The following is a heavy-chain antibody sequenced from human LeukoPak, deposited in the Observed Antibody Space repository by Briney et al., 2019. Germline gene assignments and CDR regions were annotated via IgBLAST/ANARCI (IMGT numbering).Heavy chain of an antibody. V-gene: IGHV3-33*08. CDR1: GFTFSSYW. CDR3: ARGIRFLDY. J-gene: IGHJ4*02. Sequence: GGSLRLSCAASGFTFSSYWMSWVRQAPGKGLEWVAVIWYDGSNKYYADSVKGRFTISRDNSKNTLYLQMNSLRAEDTAVYYCARGIRFLDYWGQGTLVTVSS. CDR2: IWYDGSNK. D-gene: IGHD3-3*01.